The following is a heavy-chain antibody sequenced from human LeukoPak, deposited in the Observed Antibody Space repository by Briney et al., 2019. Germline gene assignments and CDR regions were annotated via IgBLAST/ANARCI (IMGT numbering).Heavy chain of an antibody. J-gene: IGHJ4*02. Sequence: GRSLRLSCAASGFTFSSYGMHWVRQAPGKGLEWVAVISYDGSNKYYADSVKGRFTISRDNSKNTLYLQMNGLRAEDTAVYYCARVPYGSGSYCDYWGQGTLVTVSS. CDR1: GFTFSSYG. CDR3: ARVPYGSGSYCDY. V-gene: IGHV3-30*03. CDR2: ISYDGSNK. D-gene: IGHD3-10*01.